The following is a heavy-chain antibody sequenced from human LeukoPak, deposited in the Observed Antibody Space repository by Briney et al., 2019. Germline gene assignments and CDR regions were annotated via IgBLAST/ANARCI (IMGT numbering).Heavy chain of an antibody. Sequence: ASVKVSCKASGYTFPSYFMHWVRQAPGQGLEWMGIINPTGGSTTYAQKFQGRVTMTRDTSTSTVYMELSSLRSDDTAVYYCARGEGNGWYKYWGQGTLVTVSS. J-gene: IGHJ4*02. V-gene: IGHV1-46*01. CDR3: ARGEGNGWYKY. CDR2: INPTGGST. CDR1: GYTFPSYF. D-gene: IGHD6-19*01.